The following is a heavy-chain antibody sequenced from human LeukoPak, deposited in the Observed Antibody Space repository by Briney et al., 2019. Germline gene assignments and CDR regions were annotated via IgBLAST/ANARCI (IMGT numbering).Heavy chain of an antibody. CDR1: GFTFDDYA. J-gene: IGHJ4*02. V-gene: IGHV3-43D*03. CDR2: ISWDGGST. CDR3: ARDVASSSGPGGFFDY. D-gene: IGHD3-22*01. Sequence: GGSLRLSCAASGFTFDDYAMHWVRQAPGKGLEWVSLISWDGGSTYYADSVKGRFTISRDNSKNSLYLQMNSLRAEDTALYYCARDVASSSGPGGFFDYWGREPWSPSPQ.